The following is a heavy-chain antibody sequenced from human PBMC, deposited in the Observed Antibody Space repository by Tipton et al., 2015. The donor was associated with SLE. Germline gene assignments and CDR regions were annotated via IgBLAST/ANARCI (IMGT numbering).Heavy chain of an antibody. D-gene: IGHD6-19*01. CDR2: IYYSGST. CDR1: GGSINSGDYY. J-gene: IGHJ4*02. Sequence: TLSLTCTVSGGSINSGDYYWSWIRQPPGKGLEWIGYIYYSGSTNYNPSLKSRVTISVDTSKNQFSLKLSSVIAADTAVYYCARAGEGSAKRSGIAVAGIDYWGQGTLVTVSS. V-gene: IGHV4-61*08. CDR3: ARAGEGSAKRSGIAVAGIDY.